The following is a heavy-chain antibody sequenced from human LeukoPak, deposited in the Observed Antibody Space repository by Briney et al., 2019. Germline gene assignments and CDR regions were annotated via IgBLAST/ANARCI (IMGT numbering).Heavy chain of an antibody. D-gene: IGHD5-24*01. CDR1: GFTFDDYA. V-gene: IGHV3-43*02. CDR3: AKGDGYYYYGMDV. CDR2: ISADGGRT. Sequence: HPGGSLRLSCAASGFTFDDYAMHWVRQAPGKGLQWVSLISADGGRTYYADAVKGRFTISRDNGIRSLYLQIHSLRTGDTALYYCAKGDGYYYYGMDVWGQGTTVAVSS. J-gene: IGHJ6*02.